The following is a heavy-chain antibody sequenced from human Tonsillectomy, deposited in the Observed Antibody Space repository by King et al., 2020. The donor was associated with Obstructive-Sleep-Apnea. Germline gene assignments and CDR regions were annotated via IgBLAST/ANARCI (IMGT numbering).Heavy chain of an antibody. CDR3: AVAGDSSGYYTPTMYYFDY. Sequence: VQLQESGPGLVKPSQTLSLTCTVSGGSISSGGYYWSWIRQHPGKGLEWIGYIYYSGSTYYNPSLKSRVTISLDTSKNQFSLKLSSVTAADTAVYYCAVAGDSSGYYTPTMYYFDYWGQGTLVTVSS. CDR1: GGSISSGGYY. D-gene: IGHD3-22*01. J-gene: IGHJ4*02. CDR2: IYYSGST. V-gene: IGHV4-31*03.